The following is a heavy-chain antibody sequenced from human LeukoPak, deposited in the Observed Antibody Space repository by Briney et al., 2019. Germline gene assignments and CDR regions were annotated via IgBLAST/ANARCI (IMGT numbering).Heavy chain of an antibody. Sequence: KTSETLSLTCTVSGGSISSYYWNWVRQPPGKGLEWIGNIYSSGSTDYNPSLKSRVTISLDTSKFQFSLRLNSVTAADTAVYYCARAEPNASGYFYRFNWFDPWGQGTLVTVSS. J-gene: IGHJ5*02. CDR3: ARAEPNASGYFYRFNWFDP. D-gene: IGHD3-10*01. CDR1: GGSISSYY. V-gene: IGHV4-59*01. CDR2: IYSSGST.